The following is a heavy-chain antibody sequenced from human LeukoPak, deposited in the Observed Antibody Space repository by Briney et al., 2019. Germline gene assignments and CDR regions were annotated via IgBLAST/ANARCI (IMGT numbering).Heavy chain of an antibody. J-gene: IGHJ4*02. CDR1: GFTFSSYA. V-gene: IGHV3-30-3*01. CDR3: ARDKEGIFDY. CDR2: ITYDGSNK. Sequence: GGSLRLSCAASGFTFSSYAMHWVRQAPGKGLEWVAVITYDGSNKYYADSVKGRLTISRDNSKNTLYLQMNSLRAEDTAVYYCARDKEGIFDYWGQGTLVTVSS.